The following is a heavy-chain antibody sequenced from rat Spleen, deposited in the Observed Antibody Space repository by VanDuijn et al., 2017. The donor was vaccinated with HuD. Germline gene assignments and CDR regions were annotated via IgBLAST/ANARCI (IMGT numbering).Heavy chain of an antibody. CDR2: INYDGTNT. J-gene: IGHJ3*01. V-gene: IGHV5-29*01. CDR1: GFTFSNSG. CDR3: TGGGHSALNWFAY. D-gene: IGHD3-3*01. Sequence: EVQLVESGGGLVQPGRSLKLSCVVSGFTFSNSGMAWVRQAPTKGLEWVATINYDGTNTYYRDSVTGRFVISKDNAKDTGYLHMNNLRSEDTAMYYCTGGGHSALNWFAYWGQGTLVTVSS.